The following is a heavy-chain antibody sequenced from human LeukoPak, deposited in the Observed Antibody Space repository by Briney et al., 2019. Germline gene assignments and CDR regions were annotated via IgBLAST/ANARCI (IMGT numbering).Heavy chain of an antibody. V-gene: IGHV4-61*02. Sequence: SETLSLTCTVSGGSVSSNNHYWAWIRQPAGKGLEWIGRIYTGGTTNYNPSLKSRVTISEDTSNNQFSLKQNSVTAADTAVYYCASVGYYDSSGYYSVHFQHWGQGTLVTVSS. CDR2: IYTGGTT. D-gene: IGHD3-22*01. CDR1: GGSVSSNNHY. CDR3: ASVGYYDSSGYYSVHFQH. J-gene: IGHJ1*01.